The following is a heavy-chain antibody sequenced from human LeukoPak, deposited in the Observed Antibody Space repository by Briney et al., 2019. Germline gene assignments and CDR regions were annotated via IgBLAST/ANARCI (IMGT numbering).Heavy chain of an antibody. CDR2: ITNNGGNT. D-gene: IGHD6-19*01. J-gene: IGHJ3*02. Sequence: GGSLRPSCAASGFTFNSYAMSWVRQAPGKGLQWVSGITNNGGNTYYADSVKGRFTISRDNSKNTLYLQMNSLRVEDTAIYYCAKDRRSGWPDDAFEIWGQGTMVTVSS. V-gene: IGHV3-23*01. CDR3: AKDRRSGWPDDAFEI. CDR1: GFTFNSYA.